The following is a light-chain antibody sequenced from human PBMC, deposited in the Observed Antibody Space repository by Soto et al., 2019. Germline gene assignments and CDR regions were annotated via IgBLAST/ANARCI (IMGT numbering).Light chain of an antibody. Sequence: DIQMTQSPSSLSVSVGDRVTITCRASQYISDFLNWYQQKPGKAPVILIYAASTLQSGVPSRFTGSRSETNFTLIISSLQHEDFATYSCQQSYTTPLTLGGGTKVDIK. J-gene: IGKJ4*01. CDR1: QYISDF. CDR3: QQSYTTPLT. CDR2: AAS. V-gene: IGKV1-39*01.